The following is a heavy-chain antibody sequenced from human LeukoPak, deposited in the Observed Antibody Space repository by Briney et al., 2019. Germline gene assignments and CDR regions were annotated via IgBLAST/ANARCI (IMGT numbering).Heavy chain of an antibody. CDR1: GFTFSDYY. CDR3: AKRGVVIRVILVGFHKEAYYFDS. V-gene: IGHV3-11*01. Sequence: GGSLRLSCAASGFTFSDYYMSWIRQAPGKGLEWVSYISSSGSTIYYADSVKGRFTISRDNAKNSLYLQMNSLRAEDTAVYFCAKRGVVIRVILVGFHKEAYYFDSWGQGALVTVSS. CDR2: ISSSGSTI. D-gene: IGHD3-22*01. J-gene: IGHJ4*02.